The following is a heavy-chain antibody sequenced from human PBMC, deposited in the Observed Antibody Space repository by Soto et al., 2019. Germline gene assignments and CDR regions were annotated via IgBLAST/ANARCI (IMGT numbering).Heavy chain of an antibody. D-gene: IGHD6-13*01. CDR3: ARDVAAAGTSTFDY. Sequence: ASVKVSCKASGYTFTGYYMHWVRQAPGQGLEWMGWINPNSGGTNYAQKFQGWVTMTRDTSISTAYMELSRLRSDDTAVYYCARDVAAAGTSTFDYWGQGTQVTVSS. CDR1: GYTFTGYY. CDR2: INPNSGGT. J-gene: IGHJ4*02. V-gene: IGHV1-2*04.